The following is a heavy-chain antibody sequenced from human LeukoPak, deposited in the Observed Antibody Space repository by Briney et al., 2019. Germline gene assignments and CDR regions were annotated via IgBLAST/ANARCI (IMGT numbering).Heavy chain of an antibody. D-gene: IGHD3-3*01. CDR2: INHSGST. V-gene: IGHV4-34*01. CDR3: ARTRITIFGVVITFDY. Sequence: PSETLSLACAVYGGSFSGYYWSWIRQPPGKGLEWIGVINHSGSTNYNPSLKSRVTISVDTSKNQFSLKLSSVTAADTAVYYCARTRITIFGVVITFDYWGQGTLVTVSS. J-gene: IGHJ4*02. CDR1: GGSFSGYY.